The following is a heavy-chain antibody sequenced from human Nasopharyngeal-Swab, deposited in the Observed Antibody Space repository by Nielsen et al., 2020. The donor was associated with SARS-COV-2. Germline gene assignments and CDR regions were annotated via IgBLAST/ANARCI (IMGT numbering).Heavy chain of an antibody. V-gene: IGHV4-30-4*01. D-gene: IGHD3-10*01. Sequence: WIRQPPGKGLERIGYIYYSGSTYYNPSLKSRVTISVDTSKNQFSLKLSSVTAADTAVYYCAGIWFGELGYYCMDVWGKGTTVTVSS. J-gene: IGHJ6*03. CDR2: IYYSGST. CDR3: AGIWFGELGYYCMDV.